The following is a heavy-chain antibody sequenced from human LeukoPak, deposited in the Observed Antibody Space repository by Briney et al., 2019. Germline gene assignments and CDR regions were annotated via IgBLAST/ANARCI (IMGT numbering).Heavy chain of an antibody. CDR1: EFTVSGNF. Sequence: GGSLRLSCEASEFTVSGNFMSWVRQAPGKGLEWVSVIYSGGNTYYADSVKGRFTISRDTSKNTVYLQMNSLRAEDTAVYYCASGPKEFDYWGQGTMVTVSS. CDR3: ASGPKEFDY. CDR2: IYSGGNT. V-gene: IGHV3-66*01. J-gene: IGHJ4*02.